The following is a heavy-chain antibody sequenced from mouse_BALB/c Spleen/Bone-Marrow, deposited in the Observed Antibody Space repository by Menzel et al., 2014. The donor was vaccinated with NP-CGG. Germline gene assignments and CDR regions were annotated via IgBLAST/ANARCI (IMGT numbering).Heavy chain of an antibody. V-gene: IGHV14-3*02. CDR2: XXXANGNT. J-gene: IGHJ3*01. CDR3: ARSGGYXNXLXXXAX. Sequence: VQLKQSGAELVKPGASVKLSCTASGFNIXXTYMXXXXXXXXXXLXXXXXXXXANGNTKYDPKFQGKATITADTSSNTAYLQLSSLTXEXTAVYYCARSGGYXNXLXXXAXXGQGTLVTXSA. D-gene: IGHD2-10*02. CDR1: GFNIXXTY.